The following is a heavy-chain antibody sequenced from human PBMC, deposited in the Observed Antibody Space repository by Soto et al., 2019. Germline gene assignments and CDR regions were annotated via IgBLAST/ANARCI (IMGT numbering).Heavy chain of an antibody. J-gene: IGHJ4*02. CDR1: GFSFEIYW. Sequence: GGSLRLSCAASGFSFEIYWMGWVRQTPGKGLEWVANISPDGSEEYYLDSVKGRFTISRDNAKNSVYLQMNSLVGDDTAVYFCARENWFYDYWGQGTPVTVSS. D-gene: IGHD3-10*01. V-gene: IGHV3-7*01. CDR3: ARENWFYDY. CDR2: ISPDGSEE.